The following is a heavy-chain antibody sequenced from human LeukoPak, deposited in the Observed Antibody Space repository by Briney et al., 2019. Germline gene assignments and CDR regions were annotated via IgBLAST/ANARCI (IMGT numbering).Heavy chain of an antibody. CDR2: IYYSGTT. CDR1: AGSITPSIYY. CDR3: ASGSYYFDY. V-gene: IGHV4-39*01. Sequence: SETRSFTCNSPAGSITPSIYYRCGIRQPPGKGLEWIGSIYYSGTTYSNPSLQSRVTISVDTSKNQFSLKLSSVTAADTAVYYCASGSYYFDYWGQGTLVTVSS. J-gene: IGHJ4*02. D-gene: IGHD1-26*01.